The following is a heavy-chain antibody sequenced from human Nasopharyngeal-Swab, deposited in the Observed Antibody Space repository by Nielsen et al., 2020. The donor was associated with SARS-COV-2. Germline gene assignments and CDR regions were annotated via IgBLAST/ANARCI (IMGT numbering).Heavy chain of an antibody. Sequence: GESLKISCAASGFTFSSYAMSWVRQAPGKGLEWVGRIKSKTDGGTTDYAAPVKGRFTISRDGSKNTLYLQMNSLKTEDTAVYYCTTGPGSYYVDDYWGQGTLVTVSS. V-gene: IGHV3-15*01. CDR2: IKSKTDGGTT. CDR1: GFTFSSYA. J-gene: IGHJ4*02. D-gene: IGHD1-26*01. CDR3: TTGPGSYYVDDY.